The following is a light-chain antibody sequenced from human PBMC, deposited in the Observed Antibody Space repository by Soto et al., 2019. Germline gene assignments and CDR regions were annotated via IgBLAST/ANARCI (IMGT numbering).Light chain of an antibody. V-gene: IGLV2-14*01. CDR1: SSDVGAYNY. CDR3: NSYTSSNTLV. Sequence: QSALTQPASVSGPPGQSITISCTGTSSDVGAYNYVSWYQHHPGKAPRLVIYDVTNRPSGISDRFSGSKSGNTASLTISGLLAEDEADYYCNSYTSSNTLVFGTGTKVTVL. J-gene: IGLJ1*01. CDR2: DVT.